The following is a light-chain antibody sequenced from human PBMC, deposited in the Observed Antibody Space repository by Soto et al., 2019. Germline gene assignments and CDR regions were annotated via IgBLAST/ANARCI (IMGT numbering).Light chain of an antibody. CDR2: DAS. J-gene: IGKJ1*01. CDR1: QSVSSS. Sequence: EIVLTQSPATLSLSPGERATLSCRASQSVSSSLAWYQQKPGQAPRLLIYDASNRATGIPARFSGSGSGTDFTLTISSLEPEDFAVYYCQQRSNWQGTFGQGTKVDIK. V-gene: IGKV3-11*01. CDR3: QQRSNWQGT.